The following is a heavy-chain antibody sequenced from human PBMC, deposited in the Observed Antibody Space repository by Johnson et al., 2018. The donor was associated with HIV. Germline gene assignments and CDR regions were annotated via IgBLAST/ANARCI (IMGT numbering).Heavy chain of an antibody. D-gene: IGHD6-6*01. J-gene: IGHJ3*02. V-gene: IGHV3-49*03. CDR1: GFTFGDYP. CDR2: IRRKTYGGTT. Sequence: VQLVESGGGFVQPGQSLRLSCTTSGFTFGDYPMSWFRQAPGKGLEWVGFIRRKTYGGTTEYAASVKGRFTISRDDSKSIAYLQMNSLESEDTAVYFWSRYSSSSWGTPAFDIWGQGTMVTVSS. CDR3: SRYSSSSWGTPAFDI.